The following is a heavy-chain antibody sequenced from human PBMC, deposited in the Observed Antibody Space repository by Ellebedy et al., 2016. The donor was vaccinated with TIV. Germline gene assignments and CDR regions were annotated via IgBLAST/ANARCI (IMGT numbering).Heavy chain of an antibody. CDR1: GGSISSGGSY. J-gene: IGHJ4*02. V-gene: IGHV4-39*07. D-gene: IGHD4-11*01. CDR3: ARTGVWPHRAMTTNKKGLDY. CDR2: INHSGST. Sequence: SETLSLTCTVSGGSISSGGSYWSWIRQPPGTGLEWIGEINHSGSTNYNPSLKSRVTISVDTSKNQFSLKLSSVTAADTAVYYCARTGVWPHRAMTTNKKGLDYWGQGTLVTVSS.